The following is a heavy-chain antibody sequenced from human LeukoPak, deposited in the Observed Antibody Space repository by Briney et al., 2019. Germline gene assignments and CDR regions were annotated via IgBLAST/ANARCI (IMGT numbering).Heavy chain of an antibody. CDR1: GYTFTSYG. CDR2: ISAYTGNT. Sequence: ASVKVSCKTSGYTFTSYGISWVRQAPGQGLEWMGWISAYTGNTNYAQNFQGRVTMTTDTSTSTAYMELRSLRSDDTAVYYCARDPRYGDYDWFDPWGQGTLVTVSS. J-gene: IGHJ5*02. V-gene: IGHV1-18*01. D-gene: IGHD4-17*01. CDR3: ARDPRYGDYDWFDP.